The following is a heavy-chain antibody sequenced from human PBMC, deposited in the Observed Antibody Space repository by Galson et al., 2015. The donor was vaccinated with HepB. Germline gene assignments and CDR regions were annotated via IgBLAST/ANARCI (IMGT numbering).Heavy chain of an antibody. D-gene: IGHD6-6*01. V-gene: IGHV1-69*04. CDR3: AREWGIAARLARAFDI. Sequence: SVKVSCKASGGSFSSYIITGVRQAPGHGLEWMGRIITMFEIENKEKKFKGRVTITADKSTNTSYMELSSLRSEDKAVYFCAREWGIAARLARAFDIWVRGTKVTVSS. J-gene: IGHJ3*02. CDR2: IITMFEIE. CDR1: GGSFSSYI.